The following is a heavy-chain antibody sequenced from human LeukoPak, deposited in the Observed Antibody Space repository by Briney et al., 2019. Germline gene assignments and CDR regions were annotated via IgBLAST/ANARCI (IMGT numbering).Heavy chain of an antibody. CDR3: ARAGCSSTSCYHAAFDI. J-gene: IGHJ3*02. Sequence: SVKVSCKASGGTFSSYAISWVRQAPGQGLEWMGGIIPIFGTANYAQKFQGRVTFTADKSTSTAYMELSSLRSEDTAVYYCARAGCSSTSCYHAAFDIWGQGTMVTVSS. CDR2: IIPIFGTA. V-gene: IGHV1-69*06. CDR1: GGTFSSYA. D-gene: IGHD2-2*01.